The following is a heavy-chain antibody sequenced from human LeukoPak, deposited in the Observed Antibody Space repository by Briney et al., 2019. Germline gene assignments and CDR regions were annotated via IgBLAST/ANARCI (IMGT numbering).Heavy chain of an antibody. V-gene: IGHV1-2*02. CDR3: ARAPLIVGATSWFDP. J-gene: IGHJ5*02. CDR1: GYTFTGYY. CDR2: INPNSGGT. Sequence: ASVKVSCKASGYTFTGYYMHWVRQAPGQGLEWMGWINPNSGGTNYAQKFQGRVTMTRDTSISTAYMELSRLRSDDTAVYYCARAPLIVGATSWFDPWGQGTLVTVSS. D-gene: IGHD1-26*01.